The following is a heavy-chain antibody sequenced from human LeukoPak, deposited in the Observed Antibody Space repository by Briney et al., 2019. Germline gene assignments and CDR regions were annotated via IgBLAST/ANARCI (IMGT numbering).Heavy chain of an antibody. CDR2: IYYSGST. V-gene: IGHV4-59*01. J-gene: IGHJ3*02. CDR1: GGSIRSYY. D-gene: IGHD1-1*01. CDR3: ARSHLEAFDI. Sequence: SETLSLTCTVSGGSIRSYYWSCIRQPPGKGLEWIGYIYYSGSTNYNPSLKSRVTISVDTSKNQFSLKLSSVTAADTAVYYCARSHLEAFDIWGQGTMVTVCS.